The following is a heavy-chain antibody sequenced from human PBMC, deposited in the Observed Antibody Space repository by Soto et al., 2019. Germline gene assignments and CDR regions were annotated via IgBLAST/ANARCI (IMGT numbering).Heavy chain of an antibody. CDR2: ISYDGSNK. CDR3: ARDPRTVVTDWYFDL. V-gene: IGHV3-30*03. Sequence: QVQLVESGGGVVQPGRSLRLSCAASGFAFSNYGMHWVRQAPGKGLEWVAVISYDGSNKYYADSVKGRFTISRDNSKNTLFLQMNSLRAEDTAVYYCARDPRTVVTDWYFDLWGRGTLVTVSS. D-gene: IGHD2-15*01. J-gene: IGHJ2*01. CDR1: GFAFSNYG.